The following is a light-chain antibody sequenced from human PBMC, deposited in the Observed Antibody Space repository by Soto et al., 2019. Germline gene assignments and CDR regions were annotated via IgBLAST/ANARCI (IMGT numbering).Light chain of an antibody. CDR1: QSINSD. J-gene: IGKJ4*02. V-gene: IGKV3-20*01. Sequence: EIVLTQSPGTLSLSPGETTRLSCRASQSINSDVAWYQQKVGQTPRLLIHGASTRATGIPDRFSGSGSGTDFTLTISRLEPEDFAVYYCQQFAGSFGGGTKVDIK. CDR2: GAS. CDR3: QQFAGS.